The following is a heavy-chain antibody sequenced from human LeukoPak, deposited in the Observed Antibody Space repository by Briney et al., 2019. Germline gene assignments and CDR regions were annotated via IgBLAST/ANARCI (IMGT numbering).Heavy chain of an antibody. CDR2: IIPIFGTA. J-gene: IGHJ4*02. CDR3: ARDERDGYETIPCVY. Sequence: SVKVSCKASGGTFSSYAISWVRQAPGQGLEWMGRIIPIFGTANYAQKFQGRVTITTDESTSTAYMELSSLRSEDTAVYYCARDERDGYETIPCVYWGQGTLVTVSS. CDR1: GGTFSSYA. V-gene: IGHV1-69*05. D-gene: IGHD5-24*01.